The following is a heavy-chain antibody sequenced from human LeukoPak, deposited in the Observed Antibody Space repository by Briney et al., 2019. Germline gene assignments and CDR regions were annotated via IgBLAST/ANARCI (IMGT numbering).Heavy chain of an antibody. V-gene: IGHV3-33*08. D-gene: IGHD3-10*01. J-gene: IGHJ4*02. Sequence: TGGSLRLSCAASGFSFATYAMTWVRQAPGKGLEWLTDIWYDGSNKYYTDSVKGRFTISRDNSKNTLYLQMSSLRAEDTAVYYCARDSNSYGSGATIDYWGQGTLVTVSS. CDR3: ARDSNSYGSGATIDY. CDR2: IWYDGSNK. CDR1: GFSFATYA.